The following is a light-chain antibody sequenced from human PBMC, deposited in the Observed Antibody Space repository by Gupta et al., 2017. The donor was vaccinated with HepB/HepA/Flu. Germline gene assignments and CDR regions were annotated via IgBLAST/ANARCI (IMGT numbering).Light chain of an antibody. J-gene: IGLJ1*01. Sequence: QSALTKPASVSGSPGQSITISCTGTSSDVGGYNHVSWYQQHPGKSPKLMIYYVSIRPSGVSNRFSGSKSGNTASLTISGLQAEDEADYYCSSYTSSSTRVFGTGTKVTVL. CDR1: SSDVGGYNH. CDR3: SSYTSSSTRV. CDR2: YVS. V-gene: IGLV2-14*01.